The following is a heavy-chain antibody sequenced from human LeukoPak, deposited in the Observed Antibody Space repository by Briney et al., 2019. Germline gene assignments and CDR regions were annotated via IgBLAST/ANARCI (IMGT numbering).Heavy chain of an antibody. CDR3: ARGGNYNVY. Sequence: SETLSLTCAVYGGSFSGYYWSWIRQPPGKGLEWIGEINHSGSTNYNPSLKSRVTISVDTSKNQFSLKLSSVTAADTAVYYCARGGNYNVYWGQGTLVTVSS. D-gene: IGHD1-1*01. J-gene: IGHJ4*02. V-gene: IGHV4-34*01. CDR1: GGSFSGYY. CDR2: INHSGST.